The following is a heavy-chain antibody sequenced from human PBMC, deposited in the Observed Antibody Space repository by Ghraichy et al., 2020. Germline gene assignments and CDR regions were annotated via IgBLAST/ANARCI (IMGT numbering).Heavy chain of an antibody. CDR3: VRVLPGSAKAIDY. CDR1: GDSFSGIY. J-gene: IGHJ4*02. Sequence: SCAVYGDSFSGIYWTWVRQSPGKGLEWIGEIKDTGVKNYNPSLKSRVSISMDTSKKQISLNLNSVTVADTGVYYCVRVLPGSAKAIDYWGQGNLVTVS. CDR2: IKDTGVK. D-gene: IGHD1-26*01. V-gene: IGHV4-34*01.